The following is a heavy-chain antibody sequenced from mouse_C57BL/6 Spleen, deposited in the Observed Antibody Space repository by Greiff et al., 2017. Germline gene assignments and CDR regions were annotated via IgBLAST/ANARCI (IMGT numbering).Heavy chain of an antibody. CDR2: IDPETGGT. CDR1: GYTFTDYE. Sequence: QVHVKQSGAELVRPGASVTLSCKASGYTFTDYEMHWVKQTPVHGLEWIGAIDPETGGTAYNQKFKGKAILTADKSSSTAYMELRSLTSEDSAVYYCTRSRGSSPYYFDYWGQGTTLTVSS. CDR3: TRSRGSSPYYFDY. J-gene: IGHJ2*01. V-gene: IGHV1-15*01. D-gene: IGHD1-1*01.